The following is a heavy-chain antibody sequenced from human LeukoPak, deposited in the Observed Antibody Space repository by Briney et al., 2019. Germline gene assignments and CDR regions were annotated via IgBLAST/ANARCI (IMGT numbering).Heavy chain of an antibody. Sequence: PSETLSLTCNVPGGSISSYYWSWIRQPPGKGLEWIGYIYYSGSTNYNPSLKSRVTISVDTSKNQFSLKLTSVTAADTAVYYCARMGPPLRGVRYYYYMDVWGKGTTVTVSS. J-gene: IGHJ6*03. CDR1: GGSISSYY. CDR3: ARMGPPLRGVRYYYYMDV. CDR2: IYYSGST. V-gene: IGHV4-59*01. D-gene: IGHD3-10*01.